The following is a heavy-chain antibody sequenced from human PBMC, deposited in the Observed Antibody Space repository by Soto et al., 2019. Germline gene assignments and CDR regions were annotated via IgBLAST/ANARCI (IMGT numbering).Heavy chain of an antibody. CDR1: GGSFSGYY. V-gene: IGHV4-34*01. Sequence: SETLSLTCAVYGGSFSGYYWSWIRQPPGKGLEWIGEINHSGSTNYNPSLKSRVTISVDTSKNQFSLKLSSVTAADTAVYCCARLDRYSRWLQSVKFDYWGQGTLVTVSS. CDR2: INHSGST. J-gene: IGHJ4*02. CDR3: ARLDRYSRWLQSVKFDY. D-gene: IGHD2-15*01.